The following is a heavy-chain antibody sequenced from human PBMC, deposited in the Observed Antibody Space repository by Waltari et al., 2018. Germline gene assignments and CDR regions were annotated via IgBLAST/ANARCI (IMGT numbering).Heavy chain of an antibody. D-gene: IGHD2-15*01. CDR3: ARGYRVVLTAPRFDR. CDR2: INWNGATT. Sequence: EVQMVESGGGVVRPGGSLTLSCDVSGFTFEDHGMSWVRQPPGKGLEWVSGINWNGATTTYVDSVKGRFIISGDNAKKSLFLHMSSLRGYYTAVDFCARGYRVVLTAPRFDRWGHGTLVTVSS. CDR1: GFTFEDHG. V-gene: IGHV3-20*04. J-gene: IGHJ5*02.